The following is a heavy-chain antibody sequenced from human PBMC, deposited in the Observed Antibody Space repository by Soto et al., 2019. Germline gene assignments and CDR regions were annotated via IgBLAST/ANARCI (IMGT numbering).Heavy chain of an antibody. J-gene: IGHJ4*02. Sequence: VQLQESGPGLVKPSQTLSLTCTVSGGSINSGGYCWSWIRQHPGKGLDWIGCISYVGSTSCNPSLKSRVTISVDTSKNQFSLKLTSVTAADTTVDYCSRGILVWGQGALITVSS. CDR3: SRGILV. CDR1: GGSINSGGYC. D-gene: IGHD5-18*01. CDR2: ISYVGST. V-gene: IGHV4-31*03.